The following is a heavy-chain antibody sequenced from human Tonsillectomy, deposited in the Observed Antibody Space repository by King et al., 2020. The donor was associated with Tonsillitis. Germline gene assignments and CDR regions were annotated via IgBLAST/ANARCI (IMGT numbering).Heavy chain of an antibody. CDR1: GFTLSSYA. CDR3: AKVGYDYWYFDL. V-gene: IGHV3-23*04. D-gene: IGHD5-12*01. CDR2: LIRGDGRT. Sequence: VQLVESGGGLVQPGGSLTLSCAASGFTLSSYAMSWVRQAPGTGLEWVSALIRGDGRTYYADSVKGRFTFSRDNSKNTLYLQMNSLRADDTAVYYCAKVGYDYWYFDLWGRGTLVTVSS. J-gene: IGHJ2*01.